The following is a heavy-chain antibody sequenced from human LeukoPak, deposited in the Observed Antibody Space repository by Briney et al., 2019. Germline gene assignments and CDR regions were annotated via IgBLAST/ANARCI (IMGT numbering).Heavy chain of an antibody. CDR1: GYTFTSYG. CDR3: ARDRVVATTREAVIDAFDI. V-gene: IGHV1-18*04. Sequence: ASVKVSCKASGYTFTSYGISWVRQAPGQGLEWMGWISAYNGNTNYAQKLQGRVTMTTDTSTSTAYMELRSLRSDDTAVYYCARDRVVATTREAVIDAFDIWGQGTMVTVSS. D-gene: IGHD5-12*01. CDR2: ISAYNGNT. J-gene: IGHJ3*02.